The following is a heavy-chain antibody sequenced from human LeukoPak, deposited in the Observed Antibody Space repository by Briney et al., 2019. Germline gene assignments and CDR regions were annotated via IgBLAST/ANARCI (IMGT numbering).Heavy chain of an antibody. CDR1: GFTFSSYA. J-gene: IGHJ6*02. Sequence: GGSLRLSCAASGFTFSSYAMSWVRQAPGKGPEWVSSISSSGGNTYYADSVKGRFTISRDNSKNTLYLQMNSLRAEDTAVYYCARGPARRRDGYNYYGMDVWGQGTTVTVSS. V-gene: IGHV3-23*01. CDR3: ARGPARRRDGYNYYGMDV. D-gene: IGHD5-24*01. CDR2: ISSSGGNT.